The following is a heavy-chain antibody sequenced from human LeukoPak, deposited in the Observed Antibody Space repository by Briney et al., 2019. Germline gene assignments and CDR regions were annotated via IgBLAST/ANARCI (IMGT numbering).Heavy chain of an antibody. V-gene: IGHV3-23*01. D-gene: IGHD4-23*01. CDR1: GFTFSSYA. CDR3: AKLPWPTPTVVRGTDY. Sequence: GGSLRLSCAASGFTFSSYAMSWVRQAPGKGLEWVSAISGSGGSTYYADSVKGRFTISRDNAKNSLYLQMNSLRAEDTAVYYCAKLPWPTPTVVRGTDYWGQGTLVTVSS. CDR2: ISGSGGST. J-gene: IGHJ4*02.